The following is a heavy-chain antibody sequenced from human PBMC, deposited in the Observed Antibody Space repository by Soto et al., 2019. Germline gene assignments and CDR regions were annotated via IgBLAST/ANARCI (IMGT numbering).Heavy chain of an antibody. D-gene: IGHD6-13*01. V-gene: IGHV3-30*03. CDR3: ARDSMVAAAGSDFDY. Sequence: QVQLVESGGGVVQPGRSLRLSCAASGFTFSSYGMHWVRQAPGKGLEWVAVISYDGSNKYYADSVKGRFTISRDNSKNTLYLQMNSLRAEDTAVYYCARDSMVAAAGSDFDYWGQGTLVTVSS. J-gene: IGHJ4*02. CDR2: ISYDGSNK. CDR1: GFTFSSYG.